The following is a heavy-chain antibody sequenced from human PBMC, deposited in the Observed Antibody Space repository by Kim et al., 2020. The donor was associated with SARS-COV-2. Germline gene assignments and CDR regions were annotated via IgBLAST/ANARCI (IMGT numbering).Heavy chain of an antibody. V-gene: IGHV4-31*03. CDR1: GGSISSGGYY. D-gene: IGHD2-21*02. CDR3: ARVAAYCGGDCSVPYFDY. J-gene: IGHJ4*02. CDR2: IYNSVST. Sequence: SETLSLTCTVSGGSISSGGYYWSWIRQHPGEGLEWIGYIYNSVSTYYNPSLKSRVTISPDTSKNQFSLKLNSVTAADTAVYYCARVAAYCGGDCSVPYFDYWGQGTLAT.